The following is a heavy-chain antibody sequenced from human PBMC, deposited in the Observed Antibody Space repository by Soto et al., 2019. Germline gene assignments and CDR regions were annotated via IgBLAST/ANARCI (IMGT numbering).Heavy chain of an antibody. Sequence: EVQLVESGGGLIQPGGSLRLSYAASGFTVSSNYMSWVRQAPGKGLEWVSVIYSGGSTYYADSVKGRFTISRDNSKNTLYLQMNSLRAEDTAVYYCARDRPYYDILTGYYKGDAFDIWGQGTMVTVSS. CDR2: IYSGGST. D-gene: IGHD3-9*01. J-gene: IGHJ3*02. CDR1: GFTVSSNY. CDR3: ARDRPYYDILTGYYKGDAFDI. V-gene: IGHV3-53*01.